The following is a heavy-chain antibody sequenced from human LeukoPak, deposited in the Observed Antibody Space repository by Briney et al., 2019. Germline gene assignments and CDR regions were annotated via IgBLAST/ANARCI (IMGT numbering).Heavy chain of an antibody. J-gene: IGHJ6*02. D-gene: IGHD3-22*01. CDR1: GFTFSQFW. V-gene: IGHV3-7*01. CDR3: AKEGYYYDSSGYNYYYGMDV. Sequence: GGSLRLSCAASGFTFSQFWMGWVRQAPGKGLEWVANIKGDGTTTYYVDSVKGRFTISRDNSKNTLYLQMNSLRAEETAVYYCAKEGYYYDSSGYNYYYGMDVWGQGTTVTVSS. CDR2: IKGDGTTT.